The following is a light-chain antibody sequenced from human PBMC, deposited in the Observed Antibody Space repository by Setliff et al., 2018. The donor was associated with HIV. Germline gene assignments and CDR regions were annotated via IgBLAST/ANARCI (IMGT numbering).Light chain of an antibody. CDR3: CSYAGGSTLV. Sequence: QSALTQPASVSGSPGQSITIYCTGTSSDVGSYNLVSWYQQHPGKAPKVMIYEVSKRPSGVSSRFSGSKSGNTASLTISGLQAEDEADYYCCSYAGGSTLVFGGGTKVTVL. CDR2: EVS. V-gene: IGLV2-23*02. J-gene: IGLJ2*01. CDR1: SSDVGSYNL.